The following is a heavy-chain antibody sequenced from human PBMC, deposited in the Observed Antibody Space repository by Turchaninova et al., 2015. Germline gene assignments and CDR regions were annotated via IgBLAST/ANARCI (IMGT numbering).Heavy chain of an antibody. CDR1: GYSISRGYY. CDR2: VYLTGST. D-gene: IGHD2-15*01. V-gene: IGHV4-38-2*01. J-gene: IGHJ4*02. Sequence: QVQLQESGPGLVKPSETLSLTCAVSGYSISRGYYWGWIRQPPGEELAWMGCVYLTGSTDYNPALRSGVTRSVDTSKNQFSLKLSSVTAADTAVYYCARSGGSGAPFDSWGRGTLVTVSS. CDR3: ARSGGSGAPFDS.